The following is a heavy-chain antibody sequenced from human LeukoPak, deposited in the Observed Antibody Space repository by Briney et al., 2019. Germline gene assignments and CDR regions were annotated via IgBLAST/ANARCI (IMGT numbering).Heavy chain of an antibody. CDR3: ARDWVVPAASSFDY. Sequence: PGGSLRLSCAASGCTFSSYAMHWVRQAPGKGLEWVAVISYDGSNKYYADSVKGRFTISRDNSKNTLYLQMNSLRAEDTAVYYCARDWVVPAASSFDYWGQGTLVTVSS. CDR2: ISYDGSNK. D-gene: IGHD2-2*01. CDR1: GCTFSSYA. J-gene: IGHJ4*02. V-gene: IGHV3-30-3*01.